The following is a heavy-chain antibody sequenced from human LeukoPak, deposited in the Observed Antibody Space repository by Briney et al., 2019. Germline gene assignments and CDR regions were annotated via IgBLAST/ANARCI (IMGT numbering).Heavy chain of an antibody. Sequence: GGSLRPSCTGSGFTVSSSYAMRWVRQAPGKGLEWVSAISGSGGSTYYADSVKGRFTISRDNSKNTLYLQMNSLRAEDTAVYYCAKEPREGGATPTYWGQGTLVTVSS. V-gene: IGHV3-23*01. D-gene: IGHD1-26*01. CDR2: ISGSGGST. J-gene: IGHJ4*02. CDR1: GFTVSSSYA. CDR3: AKEPREGGATPTY.